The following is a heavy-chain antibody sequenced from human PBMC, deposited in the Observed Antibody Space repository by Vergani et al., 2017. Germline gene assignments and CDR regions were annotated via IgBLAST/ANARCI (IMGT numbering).Heavy chain of an antibody. V-gene: IGHV1-69*13. CDR2: IIPIFGTA. D-gene: IGHD1-26*01. CDR1: VGTFSSYA. CDR3: ARAPYSGSHPIDY. Sequence: QVQLVQSGAEVTKPGSSVKVSCKASVGTFSSYAIRWVRQAHRQGLEWMGRIIPIFGTANYAQKFRGRVTLTADESTSTAYMELSSLRSEDTAVYYCARAPYSGSHPIDYWGQGTLVTVSS. J-gene: IGHJ4*02.